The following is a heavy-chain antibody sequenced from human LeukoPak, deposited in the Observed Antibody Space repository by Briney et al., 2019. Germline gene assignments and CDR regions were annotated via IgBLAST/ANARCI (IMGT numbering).Heavy chain of an antibody. CDR1: GFTFSSYA. CDR2: ISYSVDNT. CDR3: ARGHSGSYQRTDAFDI. D-gene: IGHD1-26*01. J-gene: IGHJ3*02. Sequence: GGSLRLSCAASGFTFSSYAMSWVRQAPGKGLEWVSAISYSVDNTYYADSMKGRFSTSRDNAKNSLYLQMNSLTVEDTAVYYCARGHSGSYQRTDAFDIWGQGTMVIVSS. V-gene: IGHV3-23*01.